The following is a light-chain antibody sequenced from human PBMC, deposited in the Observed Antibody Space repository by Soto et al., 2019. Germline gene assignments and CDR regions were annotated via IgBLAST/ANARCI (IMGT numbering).Light chain of an antibody. CDR1: SSDVGSHGP. V-gene: IGLV2-23*01. CDR2: EGS. CDR3: CAYAGTNSVI. J-gene: IGLJ2*01. Sequence: QSVLTQPASVSGSPGQSVTISCAGTSSDVGSHGPVSWYQHHPGKAPKLMIYEGSQRPSGVSNRFSGSKSGNTASLTISGVQAEDEADYYCCAYAGTNSVIFGGGTKVTVL.